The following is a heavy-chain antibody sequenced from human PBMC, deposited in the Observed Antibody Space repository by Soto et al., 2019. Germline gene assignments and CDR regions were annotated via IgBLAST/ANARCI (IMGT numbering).Heavy chain of an antibody. CDR1: GFTFSDYY. CDR2: ISSSSSYT. Sequence: GGSLRLSCAASGFTFSDYYMSWIRQAPGKGLEWVSYISSSSSYTNYADSVKGRFTISRGNAKNSLYLQMNSLRAEDTAVYYCARIQQLVAANWGQGTLVTVSS. V-gene: IGHV3-11*06. CDR3: ARIQQLVAAN. D-gene: IGHD6-13*01. J-gene: IGHJ4*02.